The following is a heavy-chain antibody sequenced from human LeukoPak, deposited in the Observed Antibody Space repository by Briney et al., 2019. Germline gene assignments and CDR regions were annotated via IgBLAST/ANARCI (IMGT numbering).Heavy chain of an antibody. Sequence: GGSLRLSCAASGFTFSSYWMSWVRQAPGKGLEWVANIKQDGSEKYYVDSVKGRFTISRDNSKNTLYLQMNSLRAEDTAVYYCAKGFSGWYYYFDYWGQGTLVTVSS. V-gene: IGHV3-7*03. D-gene: IGHD6-19*01. CDR2: IKQDGSEK. J-gene: IGHJ4*02. CDR1: GFTFSSYW. CDR3: AKGFSGWYYYFDY.